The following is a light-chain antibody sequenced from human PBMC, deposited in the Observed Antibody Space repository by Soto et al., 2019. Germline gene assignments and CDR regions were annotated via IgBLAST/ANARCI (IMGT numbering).Light chain of an antibody. CDR2: GAS. CDR3: QQHGSSPLVT. Sequence: EIVLTQSPGTLSLSPGERVTLSCRASQSVSSSYLAWYQQKPGQAPRLLIYGASSRATGIPDRFSGSGSGTDFTLTISRLEPEDFAVYYCQQHGSSPLVTFGQGTRLEIK. CDR1: QSVSSSY. V-gene: IGKV3-20*01. J-gene: IGKJ5*01.